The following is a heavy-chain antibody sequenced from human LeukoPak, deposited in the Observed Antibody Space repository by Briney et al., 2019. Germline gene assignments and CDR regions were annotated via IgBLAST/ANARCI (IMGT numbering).Heavy chain of an antibody. V-gene: IGHV3-9*01. CDR1: GFTFDDYA. Sequence: GRSLRLSCAASGFTFDDYAMHWVRQAPGKGLEWVSGISWNSGAIGYADSVKGRFTISRDNAKNSLYLQMSSLRAEDTALYYCAKGKHYDILTGPHDYWGQGTLVTVSS. J-gene: IGHJ4*02. D-gene: IGHD3-9*01. CDR3: AKGKHYDILTGPHDY. CDR2: ISWNSGAI.